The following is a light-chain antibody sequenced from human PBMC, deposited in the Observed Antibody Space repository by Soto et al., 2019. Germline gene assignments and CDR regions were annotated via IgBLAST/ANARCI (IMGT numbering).Light chain of an antibody. J-gene: IGKJ2*01. CDR1: QSVSSN. CDR2: GAS. V-gene: IGKV3-15*01. Sequence: EIVITHSPATLSVSPGERATLSCRASQSVSSNLAWYQQKPGQAPRLLIYGASTRATGLPARFSGSGSGTEFTLTISSLQSEDFAVYYCQQYNNWPYTFGQGTKVDIK. CDR3: QQYNNWPYT.